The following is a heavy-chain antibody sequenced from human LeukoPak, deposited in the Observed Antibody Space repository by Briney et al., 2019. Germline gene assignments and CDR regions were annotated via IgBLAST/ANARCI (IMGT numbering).Heavy chain of an antibody. D-gene: IGHD6-6*01. CDR3: ARDRASKKLGSSSADY. Sequence: PGGFLRLSCAASGFTFSSYWMSWVRQAPGKGLEWVANIKQDGSEKYYVDSVKGRFTISRDNAKNSLYLQMNSLRAEDTAVYYCARDRASKKLGSSSADYWGQGTLVTVSS. J-gene: IGHJ4*02. CDR1: GFTFSSYW. CDR2: IKQDGSEK. V-gene: IGHV3-7*01.